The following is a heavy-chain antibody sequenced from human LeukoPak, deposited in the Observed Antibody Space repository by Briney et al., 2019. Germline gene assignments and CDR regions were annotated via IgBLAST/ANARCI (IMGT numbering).Heavy chain of an antibody. CDR2: IYWDDDK. CDR1: GFSLGTSGVG. V-gene: IGHV2-5*02. D-gene: IGHD5-18*01. J-gene: IGHJ4*02. Sequence: SGPTLVNPTQTLTLTCTFSGFSLGTSGVGVGWIRQPPGKALEWLALIYWDDDKRYSPSLKSRLTITRDTSKNQVVLTMTNMDPVDTATYYCAHRNTAMVTDYFDFWGQGTLVTVSS. CDR3: AHRNTAMVTDYFDF.